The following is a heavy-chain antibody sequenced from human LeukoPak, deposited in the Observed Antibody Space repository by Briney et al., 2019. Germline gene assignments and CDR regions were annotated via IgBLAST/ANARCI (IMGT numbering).Heavy chain of an antibody. J-gene: IGHJ4*02. D-gene: IGHD3-10*01. CDR3: ARDGSYHHGSIYAQSDY. Sequence: GGSLRLSCAGSGFNVSKNYMSWVRQAPGKGLEWVSVVYSGGSTYYADSVKDRFIISRDTVTNSLYLQMNSLRAEDTAIYFCARDGSYHHGSIYAQSDYWGQGTPVTVSS. V-gene: IGHV3-66*01. CDR2: VYSGGST. CDR1: GFNVSKNY.